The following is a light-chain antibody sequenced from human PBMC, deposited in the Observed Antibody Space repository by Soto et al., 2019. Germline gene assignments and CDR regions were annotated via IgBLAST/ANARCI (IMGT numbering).Light chain of an antibody. CDR2: AAS. J-gene: IGKJ5*01. Sequence: DIHLTQSPFFLSSSLGDRVTITFLASQGISSYLVWYQQKAGTAPKSLIYAASTLQTGVPSRFSGRRSGTEFTLTISSLQPEDSATYYCRQHSSFPITFGQGTRLEI. CDR3: RQHSSFPIT. CDR1: QGISSY. V-gene: IGKV1-9*01.